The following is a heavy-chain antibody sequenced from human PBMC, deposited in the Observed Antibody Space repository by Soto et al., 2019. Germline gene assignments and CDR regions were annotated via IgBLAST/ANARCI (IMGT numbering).Heavy chain of an antibody. CDR2: IYPGDSDT. J-gene: IGHJ1*01. CDR1: GYSFTSYW. D-gene: IGHD4-17*01. V-gene: IGHV5-51*01. Sequence: EVQLVQSGAEVKKPGESLKISCKGSGYSFTSYWIGWVRQMPGKGLEWMGIIYPGDSDTRYSPSFQGQVTISADKSISTAKLQRSSQNTSNTAMYYCARHTDYAGNSLIYSHHWGQATLVTVYS. CDR3: ARHTDYAGNSLIYSHH.